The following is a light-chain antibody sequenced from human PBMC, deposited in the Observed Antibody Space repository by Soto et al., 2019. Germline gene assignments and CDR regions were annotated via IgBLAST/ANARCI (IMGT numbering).Light chain of an antibody. V-gene: IGKV3-20*01. Sequence: EIGLTQSPGTLSLSPGERATLSCRASKSVSSSYLAWYQQKPGQAPRLLIYGASSRATGIPDRFSGSGSGTDFTLTISSLEPEDFAVYYCQQYGSSPLTFGQGTRLEIK. CDR2: GAS. J-gene: IGKJ5*01. CDR3: QQYGSSPLT. CDR1: KSVSSSY.